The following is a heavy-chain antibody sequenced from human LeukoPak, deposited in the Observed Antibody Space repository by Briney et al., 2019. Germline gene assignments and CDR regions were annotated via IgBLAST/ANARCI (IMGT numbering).Heavy chain of an antibody. D-gene: IGHD6-19*01. V-gene: IGHV3-23*01. CDR1: QFTFSKYA. CDR2: LADTT. CDR3: VKAGGGWPNKNFDY. J-gene: IGHJ4*02. Sequence: PGGSLRLSCASSQFTFSKYAMSWVRQAPRKGLEWVATLADTTYYADSVKGRFTISRDDSKNALFLQMNSLRADDTALYPCVKAGGGWPNKNFDYWGQGTLVTVSS.